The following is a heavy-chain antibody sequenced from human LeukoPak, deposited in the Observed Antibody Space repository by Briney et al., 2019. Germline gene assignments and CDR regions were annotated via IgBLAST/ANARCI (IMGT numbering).Heavy chain of an antibody. V-gene: IGHV4-39*07. CDR3: ARRGGLWFGDSYYYYMDV. CDR2: ISYSGTT. D-gene: IGHD3-10*01. J-gene: IGHJ6*03. Sequence: ASETLSLTCTVSGGSISSRPYYWGWVRQPPGEGLEWIGTISYSGTTYYSPSLKSRVTTSVDTSTNQFSLKLTSVTAADTAVYYCARRGGLWFGDSYYYYMDVWGKGTTVTVSS. CDR1: GGSISSRPYY.